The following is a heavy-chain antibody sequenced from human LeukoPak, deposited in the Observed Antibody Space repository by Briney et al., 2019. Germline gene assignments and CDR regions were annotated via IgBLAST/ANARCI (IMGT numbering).Heavy chain of an antibody. V-gene: IGHV4-34*01. Sequence: PSETLSLTCAVYGGSFSGYYWSWIRQPPGKGLEWIGEINHSGSTNYNPSLKSRVTISVDTSKNQFSLKLSSVTAADTAVYYCAGEYASGWYLFFASWGQGTLVTVS. CDR1: GGSFSGYY. CDR2: INHSGST. D-gene: IGHD6-19*01. CDR3: AGEYASGWYLFFAS. J-gene: IGHJ4*02.